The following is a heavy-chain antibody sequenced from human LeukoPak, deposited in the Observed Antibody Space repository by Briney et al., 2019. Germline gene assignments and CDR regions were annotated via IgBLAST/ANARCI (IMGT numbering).Heavy chain of an antibody. V-gene: IGHV3-48*02. CDR2: ISTSSNTI. Sequence: GGSLRLSCAASGFTFGVYGMSWVRQAPGKGLDWVSWISTSSNTIYYADSVKGRFTISRDNAKNSLYLQMNSLRDEDTAVYYCARGELGGDYWGQGTLVTVSS. CDR1: GFTFGVYG. CDR3: ARGELGGDY. J-gene: IGHJ4*02. D-gene: IGHD3-16*01.